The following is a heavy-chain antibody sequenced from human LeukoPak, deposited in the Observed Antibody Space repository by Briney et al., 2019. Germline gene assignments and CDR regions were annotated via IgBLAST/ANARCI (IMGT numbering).Heavy chain of an antibody. CDR3: APARLLRFLDWSKRQTAY. J-gene: IGHJ4*02. Sequence: ASVKVSCKVSGYTLTELSMHWVRQAPGKGLEWMGGFDPEDGETIYAQKFQGRVTMTEDTSTDTAYMELSSLRSEDTAVYYCAPARLLRFLDWSKRQTAYWGREPWSPSPQ. CDR2: FDPEDGET. CDR1: GYTLTELS. D-gene: IGHD3-3*01. V-gene: IGHV1-24*01.